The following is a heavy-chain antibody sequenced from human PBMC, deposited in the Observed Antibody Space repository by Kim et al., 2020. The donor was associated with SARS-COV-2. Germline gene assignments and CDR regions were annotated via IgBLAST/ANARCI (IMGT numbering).Heavy chain of an antibody. CDR3: AKTDTMGWFGELFRWFDP. V-gene: IGHV3-23*01. J-gene: IGHJ5*02. CDR2: ISGSGGST. D-gene: IGHD3-10*01. CDR1: GFTFSSYA. Sequence: GGSLRLSCAASGFTFSSYAMSWVRQAPGKGLEWVSAISGSGGSTYYADSVKGRFTISRDNSKNTLYLQMNSLRAEDTAVYYCAKTDTMGWFGELFRWFDPWGQGTLVTVSS.